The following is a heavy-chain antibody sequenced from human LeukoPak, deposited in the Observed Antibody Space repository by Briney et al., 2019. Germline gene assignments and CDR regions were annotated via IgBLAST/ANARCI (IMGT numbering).Heavy chain of an antibody. J-gene: IGHJ4*02. V-gene: IGHV4-59*06. D-gene: IGHD4-17*01. Sequence: SETLSLTCTVSGGSISSYYWSWIRQHPGKGLEWIGYIYYSGSTYYNPSLKSRVTISVDTSKNQFSLKLSSVTAADTAVYYCARDHPIWSGDYAGLDYWGQGTLVTVSS. CDR2: IYYSGST. CDR3: ARDHPIWSGDYAGLDY. CDR1: GGSISSYY.